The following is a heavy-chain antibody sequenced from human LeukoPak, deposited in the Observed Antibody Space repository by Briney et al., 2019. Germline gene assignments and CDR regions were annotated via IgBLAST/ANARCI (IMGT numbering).Heavy chain of an antibody. J-gene: IGHJ6*03. Sequence: ASVRVSCKASGGTFSSYAISWVRQAPGQGLEWMGGIIPIFGTANYAQKFQGRVTITADESTSTAYMELSSLRSEDTAVYYCARVDSLYYYYMDVWGKGTTVTVSS. D-gene: IGHD2-2*03. CDR2: IIPIFGTA. V-gene: IGHV1-69*13. CDR3: ARVDSLYYYYMDV. CDR1: GGTFSSYA.